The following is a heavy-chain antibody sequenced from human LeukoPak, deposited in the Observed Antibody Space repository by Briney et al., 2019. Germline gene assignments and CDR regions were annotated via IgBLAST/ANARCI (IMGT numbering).Heavy chain of an antibody. CDR1: GGSISSYY. Sequence: MTSETLSPTCTVSGGSISSYYWSWIRQPAGKGLEWIGRIYTSGSTNYNPSLKSRVTMSVDTSKNQFSLKLSSVTAADTAVYYCAREGIAVAGTSRWFDPWGQGTLVTVSS. J-gene: IGHJ5*02. D-gene: IGHD6-19*01. CDR3: AREGIAVAGTSRWFDP. V-gene: IGHV4-4*07. CDR2: IYTSGST.